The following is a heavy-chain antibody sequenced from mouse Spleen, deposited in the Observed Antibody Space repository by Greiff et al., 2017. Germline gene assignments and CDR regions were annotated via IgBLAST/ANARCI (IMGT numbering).Heavy chain of an antibody. CDR2: IWSGGST. J-gene: IGHJ4*01. Sequence: VQLQESGPGLVQPSQSLPITCTVSGFSLTSYGVHWVRQSPGKGLEWLGVIWSGGSTDYNAAFISRLSISKDNSKSQVFFKMNSLQANDTAIYYCARNWGGNYDAIDYWGQGTSVTVSS. CDR1: GFSLTSYG. D-gene: IGHD1-1*02. CDR3: ARNWGGNYDAIDY. V-gene: IGHV2-2*02.